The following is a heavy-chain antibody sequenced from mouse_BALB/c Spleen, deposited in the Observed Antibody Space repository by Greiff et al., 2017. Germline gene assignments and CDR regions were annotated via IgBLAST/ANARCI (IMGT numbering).Heavy chain of an antibody. CDR2: IWAGGST. CDR3: ARDYRYDEGPFAY. CDR1: GFSLTSYG. J-gene: IGHJ3*01. Sequence: QVQLQQSGPGLVAPSQSLSITCTVSGFSLTSYGVHWVRQPPGKGLEWLGVIWAGGSTNYNSALMSRLSISKDNSKSQVFLKMNSLQTDDTAMYYCARDYRYDEGPFAYWGQGTLVTVSA. D-gene: IGHD2-14*01. V-gene: IGHV2-9*02.